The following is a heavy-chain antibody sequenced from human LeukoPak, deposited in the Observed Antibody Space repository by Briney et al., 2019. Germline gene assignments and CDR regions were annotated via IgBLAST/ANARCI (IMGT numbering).Heavy chain of an antibody. CDR1: GYTFTSYD. J-gene: IGHJ3*02. CDR3: ARGTLNYYDSSGYITTNASDI. CDR2: MNPNSGNT. Sequence: GASVKVSCKASGYTFTSYDINWVRQATGQGLEWMGWMNPNSGNTGYAQKFQGRVTMTRNTSISTAYMELSSLRSEDTAVYYCARGTLNYYDSSGYITTNASDIWGQGTMVTVSS. D-gene: IGHD3-22*01. V-gene: IGHV1-8*01.